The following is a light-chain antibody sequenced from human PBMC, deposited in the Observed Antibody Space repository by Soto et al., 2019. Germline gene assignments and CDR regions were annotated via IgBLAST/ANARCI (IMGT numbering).Light chain of an antibody. J-gene: IGKJ1*01. CDR2: DAS. Sequence: DIQMTQSPSTLSASLGDRVTITCRASQSISSWLAWYQQKPGKAPKLLIYDASSVESGVPSRFSGSGSGTEFTLTFSSLQPDDFATYYCQQYNSFLWTFGQGTKVDI. V-gene: IGKV1-5*01. CDR1: QSISSW. CDR3: QQYNSFLWT.